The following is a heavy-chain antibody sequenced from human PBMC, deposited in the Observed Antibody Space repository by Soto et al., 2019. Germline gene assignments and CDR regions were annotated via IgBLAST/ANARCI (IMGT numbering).Heavy chain of an antibody. CDR2: ISAYNGNT. J-gene: IGHJ4*02. D-gene: IGHD4-17*01. CDR1: GYTFTSYG. V-gene: IGHV1-18*01. CDR3: PRDESAWGPTPTTVTDY. Sequence: QVQLVQSGAEVKKPGASVKVSCKASGYTFTSYGISWVRQAPGQGLEWMGWISAYNGNTNYAQKLQGRVTMTTDTSXSXXYMELRSLRSDDTAVYYCPRDESAWGPTPTTVTDYWGQGTLVTVSS.